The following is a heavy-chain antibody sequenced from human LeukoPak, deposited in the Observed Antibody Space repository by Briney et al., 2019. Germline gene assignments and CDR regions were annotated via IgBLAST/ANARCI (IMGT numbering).Heavy chain of an antibody. Sequence: PSETLSLTCAVSGGSFSGYYWSWIRQPPGKGLEWIGEINHSGSTNYNPHLKSRVTIAVDTSKNQFSLKLSSVTAADTAVYYCARGTLGYSGYDRYYYYYYMDVWGKGTTVTVSS. V-gene: IGHV4-34*01. CDR1: GGSFSGYY. J-gene: IGHJ6*03. CDR3: ARGTLGYSGYDRYYYYYYMDV. CDR2: INHSGST. D-gene: IGHD5-12*01.